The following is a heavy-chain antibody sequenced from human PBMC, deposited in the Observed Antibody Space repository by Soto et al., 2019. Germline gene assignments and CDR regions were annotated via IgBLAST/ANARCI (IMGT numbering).Heavy chain of an antibody. Sequence: QVQLVESGGGVVQPGRSLRLSCAASGFTFSSYGMHWVRQAPGKGLEWVAVIWYDGSNKYYADSVKGRFTIPRDNSKNTLYLQMNSLRAEDTAVYYCARAPITIFGVTDYYYYGMDVWGQGTTVTVSS. J-gene: IGHJ6*02. V-gene: IGHV3-33*01. CDR1: GFTFSSYG. D-gene: IGHD3-3*01. CDR3: ARAPITIFGVTDYYYYGMDV. CDR2: IWYDGSNK.